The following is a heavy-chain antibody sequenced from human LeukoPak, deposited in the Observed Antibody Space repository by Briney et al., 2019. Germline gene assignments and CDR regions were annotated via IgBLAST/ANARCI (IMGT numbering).Heavy chain of an antibody. CDR1: GFTFSSFW. CDR2: INADGSST. J-gene: IGHJ4*02. CDR3: ARVYYASGDY. V-gene: IGHV3-74*01. Sequence: PGGSLRLSCAASGFTFSSFWMHWVRQAPGKGLQWVSRINADGSSTGHADSVKGRLTISRDNAKNTLYLQINSLRAEDTAVYYCARVYYASGDYWGQGTLVTVSS. D-gene: IGHD3-10*01.